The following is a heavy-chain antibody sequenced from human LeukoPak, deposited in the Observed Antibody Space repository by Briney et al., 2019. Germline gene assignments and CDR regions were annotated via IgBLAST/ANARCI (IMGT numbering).Heavy chain of an antibody. Sequence: ASVKVSCKASGYTFTGYYMHWVRQAPGQGLEWMGWINPNSGGTNYAQKFQGRVTMTRDTSISTAYMELSRLRSDDTAVYYCARDKYDSSGEWFWTTDYWGQGTLVTVSS. CDR3: ARDKYDSSGEWFWTTDY. CDR1: GYTFTGYY. J-gene: IGHJ4*02. V-gene: IGHV1-2*02. CDR2: INPNSGGT. D-gene: IGHD3-22*01.